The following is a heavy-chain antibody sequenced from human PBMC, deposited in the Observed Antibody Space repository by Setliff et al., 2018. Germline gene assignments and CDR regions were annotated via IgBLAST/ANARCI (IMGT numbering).Heavy chain of an antibody. D-gene: IGHD2-2*01. J-gene: IGHJ3*02. CDR2: ISAYNGYI. Sequence: ASVKVSCKASGGTFSSYAISWVRQAPGQGLEWMGWISAYNGYIIYAQKLQGRVTMTTDTSTSTAYMEVRSLRSDDTAVYYCARAPGTVVVPASRSAFDIWGQGTMVTVSS. CDR3: ARAPGTVVVPASRSAFDI. CDR1: GGTFSSYA. V-gene: IGHV1-18*01.